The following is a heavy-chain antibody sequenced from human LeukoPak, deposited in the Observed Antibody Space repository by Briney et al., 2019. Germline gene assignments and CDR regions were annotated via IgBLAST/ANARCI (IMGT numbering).Heavy chain of an antibody. J-gene: IGHJ5*02. V-gene: IGHV3-72*01. D-gene: IGHD1-26*01. CDR1: GFILSDHY. CDR3: GRRGRYRPSDL. Sequence: GGSLRLSCAASGFILSDHYIDWVRQAPGKGLEWVGRTRNKANSYTTEYAASVKGRFTISRDDPKNLLYLQMNSLKSEDTAVYYCGRRGRYRPSDLWGQGTLVTVSS. CDR2: TRNKANSYTT.